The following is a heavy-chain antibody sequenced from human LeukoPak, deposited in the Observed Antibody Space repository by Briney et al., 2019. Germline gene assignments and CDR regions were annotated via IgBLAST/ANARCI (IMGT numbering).Heavy chain of an antibody. J-gene: IGHJ4*02. CDR3: AKIEVVLDDF. Sequence: PGGSLGLSCAASGFTFSIYGIHWVRQAPGKGLEWVTFIANNGRNKYYADSVKGRFTISRDNSKNTLYLQMNSLITEDTAVCYCAKIEVVLDDFWGQGTLVTVSS. V-gene: IGHV3-30*02. D-gene: IGHD2-21*01. CDR1: GFTFSIYG. CDR2: IANNGRNK.